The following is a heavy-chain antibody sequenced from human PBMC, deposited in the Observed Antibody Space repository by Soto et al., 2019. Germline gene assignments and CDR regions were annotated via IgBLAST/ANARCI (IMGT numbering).Heavy chain of an antibody. D-gene: IGHD3-22*01. CDR3: AHYDRSGYYYASFGY. CDR2: ISGSGGST. Sequence: EVQLLVSGGGLVQPGGSLRLSCAASGFTFSSYAMSWVRQAPGKGLEWVSVISGSGGSTHYADSVKGRFTISRDNSKNTLYLQMNSLRAEDTAVYYCAHYDRSGYYYASFGYWGQGTLAAVSS. V-gene: IGHV3-23*01. CDR1: GFTFSSYA. J-gene: IGHJ4*02.